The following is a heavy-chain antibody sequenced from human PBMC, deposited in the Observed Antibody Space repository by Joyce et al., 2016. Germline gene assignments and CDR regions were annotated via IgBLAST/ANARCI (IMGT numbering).Heavy chain of an antibody. CDR2: IIPILGIA. V-gene: IGHV1-69*08. D-gene: IGHD1-26*01. CDR3: ARDRPLVGATQFDY. Sequence: QVQLVQSGAEVKKPGSSVKVSCKTSGGTFSSYSITWVRQAPGKGLEWMGRIIPILGIADYAQKCQGRVTITADKSTSTGYMELSSLRSEDTAVYYCARDRPLVGATQFDYWGQGTLVTVSS. J-gene: IGHJ4*02. CDR1: GGTFSSYS.